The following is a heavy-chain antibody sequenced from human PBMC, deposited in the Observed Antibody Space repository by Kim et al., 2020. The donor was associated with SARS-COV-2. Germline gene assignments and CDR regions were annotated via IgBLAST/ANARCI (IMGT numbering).Heavy chain of an antibody. V-gene: IGHV1-18*01. CDR3: ARELGRSSGGEYFDY. CDR2: ISPYNGNT. D-gene: IGHD6-25*01. CDR1: GYTFTSYG. Sequence: ASVKVSCKASGYTFTSYGISWVRQAPGQGLEWMGGISPYNGNTNYAQKLQGRVTMTTDTSTSTAYMELRSLRSEDTAVYYCARELGRSSGGEYFDYSGQGTLVSVSS. J-gene: IGHJ4*02.